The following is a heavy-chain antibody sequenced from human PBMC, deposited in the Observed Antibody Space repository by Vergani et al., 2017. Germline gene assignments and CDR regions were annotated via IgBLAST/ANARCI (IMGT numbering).Heavy chain of an antibody. V-gene: IGHV1-2*02. CDR1: GGTFSSYT. Sequence: QVQLVQSGAEVKKPGSSVKVSCKASGGTFSSYTISWVRQAPGQGLEWMGWINPNSGGTNYAQKFQGRVTMTRDTSISTAYMELSRLRSDDTAVYYCARYPIAAAAIDYWGQGTLVTVSS. CDR3: ARYPIAAAAIDY. CDR2: INPNSGGT. D-gene: IGHD6-13*01. J-gene: IGHJ4*02.